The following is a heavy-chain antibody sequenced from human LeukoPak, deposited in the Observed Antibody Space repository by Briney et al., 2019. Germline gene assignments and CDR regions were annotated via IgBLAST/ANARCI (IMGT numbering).Heavy chain of an antibody. V-gene: IGHV2-70*01. CDR3: ARISAYGDYYFDY. CDR2: IDWDDDK. CDR1: GFSLITSGMC. Sequence: ESGPALLKPTPTLTLTCTFSGFSLITSGMCVSWIRQPPGKALEWLALIDWDDDKYYSTSLKTRLTISKDTFKNQVVLTMTNMDPVDTATYYCARISAYGDYYFDYWGQGTLVTVSS. J-gene: IGHJ4*02. D-gene: IGHD4-17*01.